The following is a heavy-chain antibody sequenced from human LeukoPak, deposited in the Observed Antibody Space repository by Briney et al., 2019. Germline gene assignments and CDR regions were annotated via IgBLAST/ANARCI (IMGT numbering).Heavy chain of an antibody. Sequence: SETLSLTCTVSGGSITSDGYYWSWIRQPPGKGLEWIGHIYRSGSTYYNPSLKSRVTISVDRSKNQFSLKMNSMTAADTAVYFCGARRAFDIWGQGTMVTVSS. CDR2: IYRSGST. V-gene: IGHV4-30-2*01. J-gene: IGHJ3*02. CDR3: GARRAFDI. CDR1: GGSITSDGYY. D-gene: IGHD6-6*01.